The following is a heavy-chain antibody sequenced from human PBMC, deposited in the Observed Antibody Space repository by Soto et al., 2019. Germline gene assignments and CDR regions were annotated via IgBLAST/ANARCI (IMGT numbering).Heavy chain of an antibody. D-gene: IGHD3-22*01. CDR1: GASINIYY. J-gene: IGHJ4*02. Sequence: QVQLQESGPGLVKPSETLSLTCTVSGASINIYYWSWIRQPPGKGLEWIGDIYYSGNANYNPSLQSRVTISVDTTKNQFSLKLSSVTAADTAVYYCARDVRSSGLDYWGQGALVTVSS. CDR3: ARDVRSSGLDY. CDR2: IYYSGNA. V-gene: IGHV4-59*01.